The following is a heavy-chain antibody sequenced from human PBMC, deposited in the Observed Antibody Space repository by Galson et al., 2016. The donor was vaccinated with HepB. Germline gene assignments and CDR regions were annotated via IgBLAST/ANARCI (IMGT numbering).Heavy chain of an antibody. Sequence: SLRLSCAASEFTFSSYWMSWVRQAPGKGLEWVANIKQDGSEKYYVDSVKGRFTISRDNAENSLYLQMNSLRGEDTAVYYCAREAWYYYGSVSNDAFDIWGQGTMVTVSS. V-gene: IGHV3-7*03. D-gene: IGHD3-22*01. CDR2: IKQDGSEK. CDR3: AREAWYYYGSVSNDAFDI. J-gene: IGHJ3*02. CDR1: EFTFSSYW.